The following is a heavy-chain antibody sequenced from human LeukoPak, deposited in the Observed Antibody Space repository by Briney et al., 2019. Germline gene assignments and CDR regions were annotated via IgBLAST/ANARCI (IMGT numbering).Heavy chain of an antibody. CDR2: ISSSSSYI. V-gene: IGHV3-21*01. Sequence: PGGSLRLSCAASGFTLSSYSMNWVRQAPGKGLEWVSSISSSSSYIYYADSVKGRFTISRDNAKNSLYLQMNSLRAEDTAVYYCASSGTAMVKWFDPWGQGTLVTVSS. CDR3: ASSGTAMVKWFDP. CDR1: GFTLSSYS. J-gene: IGHJ5*02. D-gene: IGHD5-18*01.